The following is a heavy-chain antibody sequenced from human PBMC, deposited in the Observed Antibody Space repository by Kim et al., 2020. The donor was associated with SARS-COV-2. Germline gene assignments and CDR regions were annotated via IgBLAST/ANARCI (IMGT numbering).Heavy chain of an antibody. V-gene: IGHV1-3*01. Sequence: ASVKVSCKASGYTFTSYAMHWVRQAPGQRLEWMGWINAGNGNTKYSQKFQGRVTITRDTSASTAYMEVSSLRSEDTAVYYCARSQNDYYMYYQYGMDVWGQGTTVTVSS. CDR3: ARSQNDYYMYYQYGMDV. CDR2: INAGNGNT. CDR1: GYTFTSYA. J-gene: IGHJ6*02. D-gene: IGHD3-10*01.